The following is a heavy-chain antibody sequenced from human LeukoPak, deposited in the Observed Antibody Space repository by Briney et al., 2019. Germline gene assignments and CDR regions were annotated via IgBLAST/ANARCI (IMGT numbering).Heavy chain of an antibody. CDR2: FDPEDGET. CDR3: ATGPQLWRQDGWFDP. D-gene: IGHD5-24*01. CDR1: GYTLTELS. Sequence: GASVKVSCKVSGYTLTELSMHWVRQAPGKGLEWMGGFDPEDGETIYAQKFQGRVTMTEDTSTDTAYMELSSLRSEDTAAYYCATGPQLWRQDGWFDPWGQGTLVTVSS. J-gene: IGHJ5*02. V-gene: IGHV1-24*01.